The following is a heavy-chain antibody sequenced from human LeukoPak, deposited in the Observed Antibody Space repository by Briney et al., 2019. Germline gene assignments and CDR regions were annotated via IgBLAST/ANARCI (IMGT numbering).Heavy chain of an antibody. CDR2: INPNSGDT. J-gene: IGHJ4*02. CDR1: GYTFTGYY. V-gene: IGHV1-2*06. CDR3: ARVNHYDFWSGYYHFDY. Sequence: ASVKVSCKASGYTFTGYYMHWVRQAPGQGLEWMGRINPNSGDTNYAQKFQGRVTMTRDTSINTAYMELSRLRSDDTAVYYCARVNHYDFWSGYYHFDYWGQGTLVTVSS. D-gene: IGHD3-3*01.